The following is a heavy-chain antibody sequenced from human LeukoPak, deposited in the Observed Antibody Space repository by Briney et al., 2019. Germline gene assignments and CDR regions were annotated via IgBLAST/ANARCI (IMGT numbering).Heavy chain of an antibody. Sequence: PGRSLRLSCVASGFTFTSYGLRWVRQAPGKGLEWVAVIWPDGSNKYYADSVKGRFTISRDDSKSTVYLQMNNLRVDDTALYYCARASGCYDFWGQGTLVTVSS. CDR2: IWPDGSNK. CDR1: GFTFTSYG. D-gene: IGHD1-26*01. J-gene: IGHJ4*02. V-gene: IGHV3-33*01. CDR3: ARASGCYDF.